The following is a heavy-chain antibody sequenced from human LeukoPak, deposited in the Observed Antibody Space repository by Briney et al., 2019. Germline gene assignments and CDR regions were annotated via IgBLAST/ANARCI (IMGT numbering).Heavy chain of an antibody. CDR2: ISSSGGTI. CDR1: GFTFSDYY. V-gene: IGHV3-11*01. CDR3: ARVHYDILTGAHIFDY. J-gene: IGHJ4*02. Sequence: GGSLRLSCAASGFTFSDYYMSWIRQAPGKGLEWVSYISSSGGTIYYADSVKGRFTISRDNAKNSLYLQMNSLRAEDTAVYYCARVHYDILTGAHIFDYWGQGTLVTVSS. D-gene: IGHD3-9*01.